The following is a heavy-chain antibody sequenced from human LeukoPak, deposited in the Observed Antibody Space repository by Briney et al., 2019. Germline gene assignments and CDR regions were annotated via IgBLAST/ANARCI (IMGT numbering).Heavy chain of an antibody. J-gene: IGHJ6*02. CDR2: TYYRSNLYN. V-gene: IGHV6-1*01. Sequence: SQTLSLTCALSGDSVSSNSAAWNWIRQSPSRGLEWLGRTYYRSNLYNDYAVSVKSRITINPDTSKNQFSLQLNSVTPEDTAVYYCARVKVVPAAITSGHYYYYGMDVWGQGTTVTVSS. CDR1: GDSVSSNSAA. CDR3: ARVKVVPAAITSGHYYYYGMDV. D-gene: IGHD2-2*02.